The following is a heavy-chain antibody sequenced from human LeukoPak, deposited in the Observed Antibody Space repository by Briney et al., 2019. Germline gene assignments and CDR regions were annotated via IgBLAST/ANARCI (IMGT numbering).Heavy chain of an antibody. CDR2: ISSSGSTI. V-gene: IGHV3-48*03. CDR3: AELGITMIGGV. J-gene: IGHJ6*04. D-gene: IGHD3-10*02. Sequence: GGSLRLSCAASGFSFGSYWMNWVRRAPGKGLEWVSYISSSGSTIYYADSVKGRFTISRDNAKNSLYLQMNSLRAEDTAVYYCAELGITMIGGVWGKGTTVTVSS. CDR1: GFSFGSYW.